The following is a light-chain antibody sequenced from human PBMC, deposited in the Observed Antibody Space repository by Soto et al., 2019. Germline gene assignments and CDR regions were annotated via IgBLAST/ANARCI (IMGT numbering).Light chain of an antibody. CDR1: SGSVSTSYY. J-gene: IGLJ3*02. CDR3: ALYMGSGIWV. V-gene: IGLV8-61*01. CDR2: STN. Sequence: QAVVTQEPSFSVSPGRTVTLTCGLSSGSVSTSYYPSWYQQTPGQAPRTLIYSTNTRSSGVPDRFSGSILGNKAALTITGAQADDEADYYCALYMGSGIWVFGGATKVTVL.